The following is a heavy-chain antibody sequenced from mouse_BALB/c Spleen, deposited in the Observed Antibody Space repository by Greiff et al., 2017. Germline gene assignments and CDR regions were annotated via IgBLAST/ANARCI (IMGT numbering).Heavy chain of an antibody. CDR3: ARENYGNQGAWFAY. Sequence: VQLQQSGPELVKPGASVKISCKASGYSFTGYYMHWVKQSHVKSLEWIGRINPYNGATSYNQNFKDKASLTVDKSSSTAYMELHSLTSEDSAVYYCARENYGNQGAWFAYWGQGTLVTVSA. D-gene: IGHD2-1*01. J-gene: IGHJ3*01. V-gene: IGHV1-31*01. CDR2: INPYNGAT. CDR1: GYSFTGYY.